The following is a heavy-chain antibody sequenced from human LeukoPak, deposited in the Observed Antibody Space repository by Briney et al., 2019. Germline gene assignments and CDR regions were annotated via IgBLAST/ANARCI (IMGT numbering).Heavy chain of an antibody. Sequence: PGGSVRLSCAASGFTFSSYSMNWVRQAPGKGLEWVSSISSSSSYIYYADSVKGRFTISRDNAKNSLYLQMNSVRAEDTAVYYCARDQYLRPSVSYFDYWGQGTLVTVSS. CDR1: GFTFSSYS. CDR2: ISSSSSYI. D-gene: IGHD2-2*01. J-gene: IGHJ4*02. V-gene: IGHV3-21*01. CDR3: ARDQYLRPSVSYFDY.